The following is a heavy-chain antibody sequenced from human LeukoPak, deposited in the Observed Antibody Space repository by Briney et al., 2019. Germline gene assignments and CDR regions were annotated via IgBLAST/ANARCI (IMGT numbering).Heavy chain of an antibody. Sequence: ASVKVSCKVSGYTLTELSMHWVRQAPGKGLEWMGGFDPEDGETIYAQKFQGRVTMTEDTSTDTAYMELSSLRSEDTAVYYCALIGSGYSTFDYWGQGTLVTVSS. J-gene: IGHJ4*02. CDR1: GYTLTELS. CDR3: ALIGSGYSTFDY. CDR2: FDPEDGET. D-gene: IGHD3-22*01. V-gene: IGHV1-24*01.